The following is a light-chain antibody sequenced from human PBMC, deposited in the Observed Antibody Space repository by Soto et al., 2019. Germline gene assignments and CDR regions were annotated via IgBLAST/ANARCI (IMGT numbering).Light chain of an antibody. CDR2: WAS. Sequence: DIVMTQSPDSLAVSLGERATINCKSSQSVLYSSNNKNYLAWYQQKPGQPPKLLIYWASTRESGVPDRFSGSGSGTYFTLTISSLQAEDVAVYYCQQYYITPPHTFGGGTMVEIK. CDR3: QQYYITPPHT. J-gene: IGKJ4*01. V-gene: IGKV4-1*01. CDR1: QSVLYSSNNKNY.